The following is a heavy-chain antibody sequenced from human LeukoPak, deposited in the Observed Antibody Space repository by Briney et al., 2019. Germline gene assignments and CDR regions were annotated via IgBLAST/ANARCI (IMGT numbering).Heavy chain of an antibody. CDR1: GGTFSSYA. CDR3: ARDLADFGYSYGYNWCDP. Sequence: SVKVSCKASGGTFSSYAISWVRQAPGQGLEWMGGIIPIFGTANYAQKFQGRVTITADESTSTAYMELSSLRSEDTAVYYCARDLADFGYSYGYNWCDPWRQGTLVTVSS. D-gene: IGHD5-18*01. V-gene: IGHV1-69*13. J-gene: IGHJ5*02. CDR2: IIPIFGTA.